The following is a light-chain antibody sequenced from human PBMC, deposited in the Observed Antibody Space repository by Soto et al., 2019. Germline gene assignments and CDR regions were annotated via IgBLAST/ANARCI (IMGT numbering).Light chain of an antibody. CDR1: QSVSSN. CDR3: QQYGSSGT. V-gene: IGKV3-15*01. J-gene: IGKJ1*01. Sequence: ELVMTQSPATLSGSPGERTTLSCRASQSVSSNLAWYQQKPGQAPRLLIYAASTRATGIPATFSGSGSGTEFTLTIRSLEPEDFAVYYCQQYGSSGTCGQGTKVDIK. CDR2: AAS.